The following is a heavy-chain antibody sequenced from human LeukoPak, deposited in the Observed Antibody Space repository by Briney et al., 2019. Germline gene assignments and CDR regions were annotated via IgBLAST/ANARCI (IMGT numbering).Heavy chain of an antibody. CDR2: ITSGVGYI. J-gene: IGHJ4*02. CDR1: VFTLSRYS. D-gene: IGHD3-22*01. V-gene: IGHV3-21*01. CDR3: ARDRYDSSGYYCISDY. Sequence: PRGSLRLSCAASVFTLSRYSMSWVRQAPGKGVEWGSSITSGVGYIYYADSLKGRFTISRDNAKNSLYLQLNSLRVEDTAVYYCARDRYDSSGYYCISDYWSQGTLVTVS.